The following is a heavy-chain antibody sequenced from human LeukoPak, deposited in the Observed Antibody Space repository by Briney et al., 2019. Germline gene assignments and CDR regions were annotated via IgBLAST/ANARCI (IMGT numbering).Heavy chain of an antibody. CDR3: ARNVVPAAQYYYYMDV. V-gene: IGHV1-2*02. J-gene: IGHJ6*03. D-gene: IGHD2-2*01. CDR1: GYTFTVYY. Sequence: ASVKVSCKASGYTFTVYYMHWVRQAPGQGLEWMGWINPNSGGTNYAQKFHGRVTMTRDTSISTAYMELSRLRSDDTAVYYCARNVVPAAQYYYYMDVWGKGTTVTVSS. CDR2: INPNSGGT.